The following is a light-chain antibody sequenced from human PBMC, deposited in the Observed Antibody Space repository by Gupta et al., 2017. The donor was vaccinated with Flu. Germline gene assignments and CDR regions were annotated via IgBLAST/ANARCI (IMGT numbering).Light chain of an antibody. CDR2: RVS. V-gene: IGKV2-30*01. CDR3: MQGSNRPPWT. CDR1: QSLVYSDGNPY. J-gene: IGKJ1*01. Sequence: DVVLTQSPLSLSVTLGQPASISCRSSQSLVYSDGNPYLKWFQPRPGQSPRRLIERVSHRDSGVPDRFSGSGSGTDFTLKISRVEAEDVGVYYCMQGSNRPPWTFGQGTKVEI.